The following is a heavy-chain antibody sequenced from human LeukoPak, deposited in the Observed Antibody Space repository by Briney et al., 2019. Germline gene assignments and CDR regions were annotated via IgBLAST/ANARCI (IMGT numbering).Heavy chain of an antibody. D-gene: IGHD2/OR15-2a*01. CDR3: ARHGKGVTYFYSPDN. CDR2: IYASEAT. J-gene: IGHJ3*02. CDR1: GGSISNYY. Sequence: PSETLSLTCTVSGGSISNYYWSWIRQPPGEGLEWIGYIYASEATNSNPSLKSRVTISVDKSKNQFSLKLSSVTAADTAVYYCARHGKGVTYFYSPDNWGQGTVVAVSS. V-gene: IGHV4-59*08.